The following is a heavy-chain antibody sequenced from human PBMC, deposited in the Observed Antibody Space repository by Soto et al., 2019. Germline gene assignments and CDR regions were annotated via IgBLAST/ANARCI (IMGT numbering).Heavy chain of an antibody. Sequence: GGSLRLSCAASGFTFSSYAMSWVRQDPGKGLEWVSAISGSGGNKYYADSVKGRFTISRDNSKNTLYLQMNSLRAEDTAVYYCAKEFGVLRFLELQEYRPGSGDYYYYGMDVWGQGTTVTVSS. CDR3: AKEFGVLRFLELQEYRPGSGDYYYYGMDV. J-gene: IGHJ6*02. D-gene: IGHD3-3*01. V-gene: IGHV3-23*01. CDR2: ISGSGGNK. CDR1: GFTFSSYA.